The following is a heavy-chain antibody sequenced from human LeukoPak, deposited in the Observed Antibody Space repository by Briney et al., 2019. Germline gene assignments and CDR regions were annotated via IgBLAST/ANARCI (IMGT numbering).Heavy chain of an antibody. CDR2: VSYSGGT. D-gene: IGHD5-12*01. Sequence: SEPLSLTCTVSGDSVSGHYWSWIRQTPGKGLEWLGYVSYSGGTKYNPSLKRRVSISLDTSKNQFSLKLSSPAAADPAVYYCARAPMAITTSAFPDAFDFWGQGTMVTVFS. J-gene: IGHJ3*01. V-gene: IGHV4-59*02. CDR3: ARAPMAITTSAFPDAFDF. CDR1: GDSVSGHY.